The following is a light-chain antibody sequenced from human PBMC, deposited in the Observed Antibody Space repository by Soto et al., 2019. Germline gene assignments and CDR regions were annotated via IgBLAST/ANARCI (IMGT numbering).Light chain of an antibody. CDR2: DIY. J-gene: IGKJ2*01. CDR1: QSVSRH. V-gene: IGKV3-11*01. Sequence: EIVLTQSPATLSLSPGERATLSCRASQSVSRHLAWYQQRPGQAPMLLIYDIYYRDSGIPGRFSGSGSGTDFALTISSLEPEDSAVYSCQQRSSWPRNTFGQGTKLEIK. CDR3: QQRSSWPRNT.